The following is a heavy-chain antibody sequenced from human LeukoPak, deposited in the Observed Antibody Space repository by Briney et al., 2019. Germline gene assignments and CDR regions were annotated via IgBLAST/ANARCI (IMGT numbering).Heavy chain of an antibody. Sequence: PSETLSLTCNVSGGSINVDYYTDYWSWIRQPAGKGLEWIGRIRATEITTYNPSFRSRVTLTLDKSLNQVSLHLASVTAADTAVYYCARDLGINTGWYGFDYWGLGILVTVSS. CDR2: IRATEIT. D-gene: IGHD6-19*01. CDR1: GGSINVDYYTDY. V-gene: IGHV4-4*07. CDR3: ARDLGINTGWYGFDY. J-gene: IGHJ4*02.